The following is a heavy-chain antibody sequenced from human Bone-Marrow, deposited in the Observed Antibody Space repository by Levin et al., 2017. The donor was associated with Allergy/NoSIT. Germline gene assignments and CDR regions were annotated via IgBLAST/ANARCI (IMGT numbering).Heavy chain of an antibody. Sequence: GESLKISCKASGYTFTVYGISWVRQAPGQGLEWMGWINNNNGKTHYAQKFQGRVTMTTDTSTNTAYMELRSLRSDDTAVYYCARGFDCWGQGAPVTVSS. V-gene: IGHV1-18*01. CDR3: ARGFDC. CDR2: INNNNGKT. J-gene: IGHJ4*02. CDR1: GYTFTVYG.